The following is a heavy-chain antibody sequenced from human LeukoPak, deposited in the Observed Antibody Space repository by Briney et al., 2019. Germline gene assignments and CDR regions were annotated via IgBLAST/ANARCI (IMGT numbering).Heavy chain of an antibody. D-gene: IGHD2-2*02. Sequence: GESLKISGKGSGYSFTNYWIGGVRQMPGKGLEWRGIIYTGDSDTCYSPSFQGQVTISADKSISTAYLQWSSLKASDTAMYYCAIGGDSSTSCYRCFDYWGQGTLVTVSS. J-gene: IGHJ4*02. CDR1: GYSFTNYW. CDR3: AIGGDSSTSCYRCFDY. CDR2: IYTGDSDT. V-gene: IGHV5-51*01.